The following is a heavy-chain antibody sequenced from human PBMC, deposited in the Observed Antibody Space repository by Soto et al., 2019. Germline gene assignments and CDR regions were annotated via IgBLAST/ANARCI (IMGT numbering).Heavy chain of an antibody. CDR2: ISYDSTKT. CDR3: ARDFYASGSSDY. J-gene: IGHJ4*02. D-gene: IGHD3-10*01. CDR1: GFTFNSYG. Sequence: GGSLRLSCAASGFTFNSYGMHWVRQGPGNGLECVSFISYDSTKTYDADSVKGRFTISRDNSKNTLYLQMNSLRAEDTAVYYCARDFYASGSSDYWGQGTLLTVSS. V-gene: IGHV3-30*03.